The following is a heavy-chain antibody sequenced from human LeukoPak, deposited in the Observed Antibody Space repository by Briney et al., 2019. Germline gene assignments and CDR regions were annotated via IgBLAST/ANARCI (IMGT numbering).Heavy chain of an antibody. CDR3: ARTLPTIVGWYFDL. J-gene: IGHJ2*01. CDR2: ISVYNGDT. D-gene: IGHD3-22*01. V-gene: IGHV1-18*01. Sequence: ASVKVSCKVSGYTFTTFGINWVRQAPGQGLEWMGWISVYNGDTNYAQRLQGRVTMTTDTSTNTAYMELRSLRSDDTAVYYCARTLPTIVGWYFDLWGRGTLVTVSS. CDR1: GYTFTTFG.